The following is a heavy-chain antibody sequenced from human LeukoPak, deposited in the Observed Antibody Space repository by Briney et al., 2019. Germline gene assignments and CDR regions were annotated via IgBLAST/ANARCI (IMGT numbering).Heavy chain of an antibody. CDR1: GYTFTSYD. J-gene: IGHJ4*02. D-gene: IGHD6-19*01. Sequence: ASVTVSFKASGYTFTSYDINWVRQATGQGLEWMGWMNPNSGNTGYAQKFQGRVTMTRNTSISTAYMEPSSLRSEDTAVYYCARGLLQWLAYFDYWGQGTLVTVSS. CDR2: MNPNSGNT. CDR3: ARGLLQWLAYFDY. V-gene: IGHV1-8*01.